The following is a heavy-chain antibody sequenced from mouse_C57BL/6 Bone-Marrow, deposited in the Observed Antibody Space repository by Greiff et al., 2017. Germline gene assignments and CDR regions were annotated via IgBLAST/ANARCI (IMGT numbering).Heavy chain of an antibody. CDR1: GYTFTSYW. CDR2: IDPSDSYT. CDR3: ATLITTGWYFDV. Sequence: HVQLQQPGAELVRPGTSVKLSCKASGYTFTSYWMHWVKQRPGQGLEWIGVIDPSDSYTNYNQKFKGKATLTVDTSSSTAYMQLSSLTSEDSAVYYCATLITTGWYFDVWGTGTTVTVSS. D-gene: IGHD1-1*01. J-gene: IGHJ1*03. V-gene: IGHV1-59*01.